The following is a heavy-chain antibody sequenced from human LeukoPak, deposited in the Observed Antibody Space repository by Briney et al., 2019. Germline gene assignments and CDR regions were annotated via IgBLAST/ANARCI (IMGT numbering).Heavy chain of an antibody. CDR1: GYTFTSYY. V-gene: IGHV1-46*01. J-gene: IGHJ4*02. CDR3: ARVYRVLRFLEWQPPDY. D-gene: IGHD3-3*01. Sequence: ASVKVSCKASGYTFTSYYMHWVRQAPGQGLEWMGIINPSGGSTSYAQKFQGRVTMTRDTSTSTVYMELSSLRAEDTAVYYCARVYRVLRFLEWQPPDYWGQGTLVTVSS. CDR2: INPSGGST.